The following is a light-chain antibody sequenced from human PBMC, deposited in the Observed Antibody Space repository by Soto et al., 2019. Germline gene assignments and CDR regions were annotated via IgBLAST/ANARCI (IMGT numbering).Light chain of an antibody. Sequence: SYELTQPPSVSVSPGQTARNTCSGDALPKQYAYWYQQKPGQAPVLVIYKDSERPSGIPERFSGSSSGTTVTLTISGVQAEDEADYYCQSADSSGTYQVFGTGTKLTVL. J-gene: IGLJ1*01. CDR3: QSADSSGTYQV. CDR2: KDS. CDR1: ALPKQY. V-gene: IGLV3-25*03.